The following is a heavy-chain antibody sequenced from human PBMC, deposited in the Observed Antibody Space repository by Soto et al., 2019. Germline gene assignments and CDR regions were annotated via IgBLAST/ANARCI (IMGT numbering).Heavy chain of an antibody. CDR2: IKSDGTIT. CDR3: ARAESGSYSN. V-gene: IGHV3-74*01. CDR1: GFTLSNYW. Sequence: EVQLVESGGGLVQPGGSLRLSCAASGFTLSNYWMHWVRQAPGKGLVWVSRIKSDGTITSHADSMKGRFTISRDNAKNTLYLQMNSLRAEDTAVYYCARAESGSYSNWGQGTLVIVSS. J-gene: IGHJ4*02. D-gene: IGHD3-10*01.